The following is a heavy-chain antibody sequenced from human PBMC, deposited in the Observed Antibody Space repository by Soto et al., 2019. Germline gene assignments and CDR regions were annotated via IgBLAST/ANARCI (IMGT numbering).Heavy chain of an antibody. V-gene: IGHV3-11*01. D-gene: IGHD3-10*01. Sequence: PGGSLRLSCAASGFRFSDHYMTWIRQAPGKGLEWVSKISGGGTTIYYADSVKGRFTVSRDNAKNSLYLQMNSLRAEDTAVYYCASDPYYYASGFWGQGTLVTVSS. CDR3: ASDPYYYASGF. J-gene: IGHJ4*02. CDR1: GFRFSDHY. CDR2: ISGGGTTI.